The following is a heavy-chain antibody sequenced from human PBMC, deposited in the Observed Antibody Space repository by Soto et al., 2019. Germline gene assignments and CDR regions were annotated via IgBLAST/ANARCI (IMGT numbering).Heavy chain of an antibody. V-gene: IGHV1-18*01. CDR2: ISDYKGRT. J-gene: IGHJ4*02. Sequence: QVQLVQSGAEVMQPGASVKVSCKASGYTFITYGISWVRQAPGQGLEWMGWISDYKGRTNYAQKFQGRVTLTTVTSTSTAYMELKSLTSDDTAVYYCARDPDGYYDFDYWGQGTLVTVSS. CDR1: GYTFITYG. D-gene: IGHD3-22*01. CDR3: ARDPDGYYDFDY.